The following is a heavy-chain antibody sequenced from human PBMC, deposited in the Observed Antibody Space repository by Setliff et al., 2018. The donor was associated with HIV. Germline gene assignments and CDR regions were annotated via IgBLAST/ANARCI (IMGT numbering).Heavy chain of an antibody. CDR3: ARVWDYGSGSYGMDV. Sequence: GESLKISCAASKLTFSRYWMSWVRQSPGKGLEWVANINQDGSEKYYVASVKGRFTISRDNAKNSLYLQMNSLRAEDTAVYYCARVWDYGSGSYGMDVWGQGTTVTVSS. V-gene: IGHV3-7*01. CDR2: INQDGSEK. D-gene: IGHD3-10*01. CDR1: KLTFSRYW. J-gene: IGHJ6*02.